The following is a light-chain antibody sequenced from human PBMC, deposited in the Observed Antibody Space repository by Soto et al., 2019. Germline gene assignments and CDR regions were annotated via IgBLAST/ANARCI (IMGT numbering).Light chain of an antibody. CDR2: GNS. Sequence: QLVLTQPPSVSGAPGQRVTISCTGSSSNIGAGYDVHWYQQLPGTAPKLTIYGNSNRPSGVPDRFSGSNSGTSASLAITGLQAEDEADYYCQSYDSSLGGSRVFGGGTKVTVL. V-gene: IGLV1-40*01. CDR1: SSNIGAGYD. CDR3: QSYDSSLGGSRV. J-gene: IGLJ3*02.